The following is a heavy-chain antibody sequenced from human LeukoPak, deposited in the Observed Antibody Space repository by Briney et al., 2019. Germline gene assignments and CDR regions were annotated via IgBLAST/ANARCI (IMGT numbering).Heavy chain of an antibody. V-gene: IGHV3-21*01. CDR2: ISSSSSYI. J-gene: IGHJ5*02. CDR1: GFTFSSYS. CDR3: ARDPRYCSSTSCYKGNWFDP. D-gene: IGHD2-2*02. Sequence: GGSLRLSCAASGFTFSSYSMNWVRQAPGKGLEWVSSISSSSSYIYYADSVKGRSTISRDNAKNSLYLQMNSLRAEDTAVYYCARDPRYCSSTSCYKGNWFDPWGQGTLVTVSS.